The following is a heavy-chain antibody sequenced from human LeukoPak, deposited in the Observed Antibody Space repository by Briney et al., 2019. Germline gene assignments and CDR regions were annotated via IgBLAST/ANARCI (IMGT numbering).Heavy chain of an antibody. D-gene: IGHD4-23*01. Sequence: SETLSLTCAVYGGSFSGYYWSWIRQPPGKGLEWIGEINHSGSTNYNPSLKSRVTISVDTSKNQFSLKLSSVTAADTAVYYCARGDGGSPSDYWGQGTLVTVSS. CDR2: INHSGST. CDR3: ARGDGGSPSDY. V-gene: IGHV4-34*01. CDR1: GGSFSGYY. J-gene: IGHJ4*02.